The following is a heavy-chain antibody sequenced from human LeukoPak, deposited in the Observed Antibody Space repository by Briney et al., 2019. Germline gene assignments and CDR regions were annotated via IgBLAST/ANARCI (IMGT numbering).Heavy chain of an antibody. D-gene: IGHD2-2*02. V-gene: IGHV3-30*18. J-gene: IGHJ4*02. CDR3: AKGQYCSSTSCYTVSGY. CDR1: GFTFSSYG. CDR2: ISYDGSKS. Sequence: GGSLRLSCAASGFTFSSYGTHWVRQAPGKGLEWVAVISYDGSKSYYADSVKGRFTISRDNSKNTLYLQMNSLRAEDTAVYYCAKGQYCSSTSCYTVSGYWGQGTLVTVSS.